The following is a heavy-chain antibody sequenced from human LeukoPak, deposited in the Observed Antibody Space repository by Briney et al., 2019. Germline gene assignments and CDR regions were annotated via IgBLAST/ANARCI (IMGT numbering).Heavy chain of an antibody. Sequence: GGSLRLSCAASGFTFSNYWMNWVRQAPGKGLEWVANIKPDGSEKYYVDSVEGRFTISRDNTKNSLYLQMNSLRAEDTAVYYCAKEEAWIQLAFDYWGQGTLVTVSS. J-gene: IGHJ4*02. CDR1: GFTFSNYW. D-gene: IGHD5-18*01. CDR2: IKPDGSEK. V-gene: IGHV3-7*03. CDR3: AKEEAWIQLAFDY.